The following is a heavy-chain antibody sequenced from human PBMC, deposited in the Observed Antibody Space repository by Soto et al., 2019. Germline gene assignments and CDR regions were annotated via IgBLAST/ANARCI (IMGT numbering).Heavy chain of an antibody. V-gene: IGHV3-23*01. CDR1: GFTFSSYA. CDR2: IGASGAGT. Sequence: PGGSLRLSCAASGFTFSSYAMSWVRQAPGKGLEWVSAIGASGAGTYYAEYVKGRFTISRDNSKNTLYLQMNSLRAEDTAVYYCAGRIAVAGTLAYWGQGTLVTVSS. D-gene: IGHD6-19*01. J-gene: IGHJ4*02. CDR3: AGRIAVAGTLAY.